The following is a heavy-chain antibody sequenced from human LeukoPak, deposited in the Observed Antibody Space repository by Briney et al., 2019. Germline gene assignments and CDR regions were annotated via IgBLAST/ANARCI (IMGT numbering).Heavy chain of an antibody. D-gene: IGHD6-19*01. Sequence: PGGSLRFSCAASGFTFSSYAMSWVRQAPGKGLEWVSAISGSGGSTYYADSVKGRFTISRDNSKNTLYLQMNSLRAEDTAAYYCAKFSSGCFDYWGQGTLVTVSS. CDR2: ISGSGGST. J-gene: IGHJ4*02. CDR3: AKFSSGCFDY. V-gene: IGHV3-23*01. CDR1: GFTFSSYA.